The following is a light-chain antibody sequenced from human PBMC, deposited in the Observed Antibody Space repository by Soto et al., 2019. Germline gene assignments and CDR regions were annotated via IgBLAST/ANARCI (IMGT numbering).Light chain of an antibody. Sequence: EIVLTQSPGTLSLSPGERATLSCRASQSVNNNYLAWYQQKPGQAPRLLIYGASSRATGIPDRFSGSGSGTYFTLTISILEHEDFAVYYCQQYGSSQYTFGQGTKLEIK. V-gene: IGKV3-20*01. CDR1: QSVNNNY. J-gene: IGKJ2*01. CDR2: GAS. CDR3: QQYGSSQYT.